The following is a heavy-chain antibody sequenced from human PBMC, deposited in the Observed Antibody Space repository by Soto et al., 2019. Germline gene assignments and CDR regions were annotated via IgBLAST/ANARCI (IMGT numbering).Heavy chain of an antibody. J-gene: IGHJ4*02. Sequence: PSETLSLTCRVSGSSISSYYWSWLRQPPGKGLEWIGNIYYTGSTNYHPSLKSRVIMSVESSKKQFSLRLNSVTAADTAVHYCTRVGGYYGDYPNFDYWGQGALVTVYS. D-gene: IGHD4-17*01. CDR3: TRVGGYYGDYPNFDY. CDR1: GSSISSYY. V-gene: IGHV4-59*01. CDR2: IYYTGST.